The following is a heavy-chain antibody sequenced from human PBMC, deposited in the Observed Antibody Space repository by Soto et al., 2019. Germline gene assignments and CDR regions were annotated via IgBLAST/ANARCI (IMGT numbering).Heavy chain of an antibody. D-gene: IGHD6-13*01. J-gene: IGHJ4*02. CDR1: EGTFNSYA. Sequence: QAQVVQSGAEVRKPGSSVKISCKASEGTFNSYAIAWVRQAPGQGLEWMGGIIPYYNTLNYAQKFQDRVTITADDSTNTVYMELSSLRSDDTAVYFCASGASRWHPYFFDSWAQGTLVTVSS. CDR2: IIPYYNTL. V-gene: IGHV1-69*01. CDR3: ASGASRWHPYFFDS.